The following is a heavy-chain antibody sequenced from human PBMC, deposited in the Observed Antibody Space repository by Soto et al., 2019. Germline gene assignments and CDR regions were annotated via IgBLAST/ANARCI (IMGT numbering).Heavy chain of an antibody. CDR3: AKDIAVAGTVYYYYGMDV. V-gene: IGHV3-30*18. D-gene: IGHD6-19*01. CDR1: GFTFSSYG. Sequence: PGGSLRLSCAASGFTFSSYGMHWVRQAPGKGLEWVAVISYDGSNKYYADSVKGRFTISRDNSKNTLYLQMNSLRAEDTAVYYCAKDIAVAGTVYYYYGMDVWGQGTTVTVSS. J-gene: IGHJ6*02. CDR2: ISYDGSNK.